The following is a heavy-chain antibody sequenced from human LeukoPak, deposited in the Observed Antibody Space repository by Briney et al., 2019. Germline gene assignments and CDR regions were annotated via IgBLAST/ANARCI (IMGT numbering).Heavy chain of an antibody. V-gene: IGHV3-21*01. CDR1: GFTFSSYS. Sequence: PGGSLRLFCAASGFTFSSYSMNWVRQAPGKGLEWVSSISSSSSYIYYADSVKGRFTISRDNAKNSLYLQMNSLRAEDTAVYYCARDFRRHDSSGYYVWGQGTLVTVSS. J-gene: IGHJ4*02. CDR2: ISSSSSYI. D-gene: IGHD3-22*01. CDR3: ARDFRRHDSSGYYV.